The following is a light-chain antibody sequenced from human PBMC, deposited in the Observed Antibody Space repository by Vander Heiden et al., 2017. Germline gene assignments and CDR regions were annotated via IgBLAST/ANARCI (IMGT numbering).Light chain of an antibody. Sequence: EIVLTQSPATLSLSPGERATLSCRASQSVSSYFAWYQQKPGQAPRLLSYDVSNRAPGIPARFSGSGSGTDFTLTISSLEPEDFAVYYCQQRTNWPPTFGQGTRLEIK. CDR3: QQRTNWPPT. V-gene: IGKV3-11*01. J-gene: IGKJ5*01. CDR1: QSVSSY. CDR2: DVS.